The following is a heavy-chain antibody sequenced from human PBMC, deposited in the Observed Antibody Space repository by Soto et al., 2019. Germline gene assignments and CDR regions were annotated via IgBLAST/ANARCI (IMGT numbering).Heavy chain of an antibody. V-gene: IGHV3-30*03. J-gene: IGHJ4*02. CDR2: IAYDGSLK. CDR3: ARAGGTTVTGLWHFDS. D-gene: IGHD4-17*01. Sequence: QVQLVESGGGVVQPGGTLRLSCAASGFTFSSYGMHWVRQAPGKGLEWVAVIAYDGSLKYYADSVKGRFIISRDNSKKTLYLEMNSLRAEDTAVYYCARAGGTTVTGLWHFDSWGQGTLVTVSS. CDR1: GFTFSSYG.